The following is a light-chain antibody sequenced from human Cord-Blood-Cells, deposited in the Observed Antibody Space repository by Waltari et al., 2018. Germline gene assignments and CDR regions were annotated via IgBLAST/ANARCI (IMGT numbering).Light chain of an antibody. Sequence: EIVLTQSPATLSLSPGERATLSCRASQSVSSYLAWYQQKPGQAPRLLIYDASNRATGIPARFNGSGSGTDFTLTISSLEPEDFAVYYCQQRSNWPYTCGQGTKLEIK. CDR1: QSVSSY. CDR3: QQRSNWPYT. V-gene: IGKV3-11*01. J-gene: IGKJ2*01. CDR2: DAS.